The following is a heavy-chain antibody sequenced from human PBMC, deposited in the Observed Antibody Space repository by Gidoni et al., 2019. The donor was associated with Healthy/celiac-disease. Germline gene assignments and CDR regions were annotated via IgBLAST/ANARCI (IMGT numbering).Heavy chain of an antibody. J-gene: IGHJ4*02. CDR2: IFSNDEK. V-gene: IGHV2-26*01. CDR1: GFSLSNARMG. D-gene: IGHD6-13*01. CDR3: ERSLPGYSSSWYTADY. Sequence: QVTLKESGPVLVKPTETLTLTCPVSGFSLSNARMGVSWIRQPPGKALAWLAHIFSNDEKSYSTSLKSRLTISKDTAKSQVVRTMTNMDPVDTATYYCERSLPGYSSSWYTADYWGQGTLVTVSS.